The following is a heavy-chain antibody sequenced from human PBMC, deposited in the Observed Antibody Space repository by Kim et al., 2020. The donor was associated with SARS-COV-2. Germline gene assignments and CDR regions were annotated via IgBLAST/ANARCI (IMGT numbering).Heavy chain of an antibody. D-gene: IGHD2-2*01. V-gene: IGHV1-46*01. CDR2: VNPNGGNT. CDR1: GYTFTNYF. CDR3: ARAYCSSSTCYPTARDYYHGMGV. J-gene: IGHJ6*02. Sequence: ASVKVSCKASGYTFTNYFIHWVRQAPGQGLEWMGIVNPNGGNTNFAQKFQGRVTMTRDTSTSTVYMEISSLGSEDTALYFCARAYCSSSTCYPTARDYYHGMGVWGQGTTVNVSS.